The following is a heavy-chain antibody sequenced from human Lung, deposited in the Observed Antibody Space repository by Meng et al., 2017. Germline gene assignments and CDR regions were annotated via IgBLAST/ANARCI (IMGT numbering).Heavy chain of an antibody. CDR3: SGHVDY. CDR2: MKSNVDGGTV. J-gene: IGHJ4*01. Sequence: VQMLESGGGFVQPGGSLRLSGAASGFTFSTAWMTWVRQAPGKGLEWIGRMKSNVDGGTVDYAAAVKGRFFISRDDSENTFYLQMNSLKTEDTAVYYCSGHVDYWGHGTLVTVSS. V-gene: IGHV3-15*01. CDR1: GFTFSTAW.